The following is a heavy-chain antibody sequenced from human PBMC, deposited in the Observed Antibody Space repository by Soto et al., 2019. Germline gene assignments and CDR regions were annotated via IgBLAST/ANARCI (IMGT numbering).Heavy chain of an antibody. D-gene: IGHD3-22*01. CDR2: INPNSGGT. J-gene: IGHJ4*02. CDR3: ARAPRDSRGYPQYCFDC. V-gene: IGHV1-2*04. Sequence: QVQRVQSGAEVKKPGASVKVSCKASGYTFTGYYMRWVRQAPGQGLEWMGWINPNSGGTNYAQKVQGWVTMTRDTSISTANEELSRLRSDDTAVYYCARAPRDSRGYPQYCFDCWGQGTLVTVSS. CDR1: GYTFTGYY.